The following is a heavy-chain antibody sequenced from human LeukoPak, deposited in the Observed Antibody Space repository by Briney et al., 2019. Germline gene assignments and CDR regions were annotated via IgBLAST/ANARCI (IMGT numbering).Heavy chain of an antibody. Sequence: ASVKVSCKASGYTFTNYHLHWVRQAPGQGLEWMGIINPSGGSTSYAQKFQDRVTMTRDTSTSTVYMELNSLRSEDTAVYYFARAXXYGGNPSGAFDIXGQXTXVTXXS. CDR3: ARAXXYGGNPSGAFDI. J-gene: IGHJ3*02. D-gene: IGHD4/OR15-4a*01. V-gene: IGHV1-46*01. CDR2: INPSGGST. CDR1: GYTFTNYH.